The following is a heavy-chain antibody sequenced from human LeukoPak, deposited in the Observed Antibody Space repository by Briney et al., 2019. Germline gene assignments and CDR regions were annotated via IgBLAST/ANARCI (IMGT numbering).Heavy chain of an antibody. Sequence: GRSLRLSCAASGFTFDDYAMHWVRQAPGKGLEWVSGISWNSGSIGYADSVKGRFTISRDNAKNSLYLQMNSLRAEDTALYYCAKGTLSSSGWYLFDYWGQGTLVTVSS. V-gene: IGHV3-9*01. D-gene: IGHD6-19*01. CDR1: GFTFDDYA. CDR3: AKGTLSSSGWYLFDY. J-gene: IGHJ4*02. CDR2: ISWNSGSI.